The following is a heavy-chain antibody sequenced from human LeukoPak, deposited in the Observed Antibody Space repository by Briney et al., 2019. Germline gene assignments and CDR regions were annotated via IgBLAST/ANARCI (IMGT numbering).Heavy chain of an antibody. Sequence: PGGSLRLSCAASGFTFSSYAMSWVRQAPGKGLEWVSAISGSGGSTYYADSVKGRFTISRDNSKNTLYLQMNSLRTEDTAVYYCAKFNGGYPIFDYWGQGTLVTVSS. CDR1: GFTFSSYA. CDR2: ISGSGGST. V-gene: IGHV3-23*01. J-gene: IGHJ4*02. D-gene: IGHD4-17*01. CDR3: AKFNGGYPIFDY.